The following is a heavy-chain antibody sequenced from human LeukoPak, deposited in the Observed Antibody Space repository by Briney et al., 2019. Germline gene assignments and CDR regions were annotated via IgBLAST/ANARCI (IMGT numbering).Heavy chain of an antibody. J-gene: IGHJ4*02. CDR1: GYRLRNHG. D-gene: IGHD2-2*02. CDR3: ARAIGGGCSSTSCYTFFDY. Sequence: ASVKVSCKASGYRLRNHGISWVRQAPGQGLEWMGWISAYNGNTNYAQKLQGRVTMTTDTSTSTAYMELRSLRSDDTAVYYCARAIGGGCSSTSCYTFFDYWGQGTLVTVSS. CDR2: ISAYNGNT. V-gene: IGHV1-18*01.